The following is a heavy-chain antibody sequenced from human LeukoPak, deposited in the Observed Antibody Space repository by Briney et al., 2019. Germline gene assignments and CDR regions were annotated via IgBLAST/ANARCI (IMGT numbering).Heavy chain of an antibody. V-gene: IGHV3-30*02. J-gene: IGHJ4*02. CDR2: IRYDGSNK. D-gene: IGHD2-15*01. CDR3: ARIVVVVAATIFDY. CDR1: GFTFSSYG. Sequence: AGGSLRLSCAASGFTFSSYGMYWVRQAPGKGLEWVAFIRYDGSNKYYADSVKGRFTISRDNSKNTLYLQMNSLRAEDTAVYYCARIVVVVAATIFDYWGQGTLVTVSS.